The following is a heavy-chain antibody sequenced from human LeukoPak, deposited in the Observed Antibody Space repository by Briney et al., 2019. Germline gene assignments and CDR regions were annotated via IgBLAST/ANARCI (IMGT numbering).Heavy chain of an antibody. CDR1: GFTFSSYG. CDR2: ISYDGSNK. Sequence: GRSLRLSCAASGFTFSSYGMHWVRQAPGKGLEWVAVISYDGSNKYYADSVKGRFTISRDNSKNTLYLQMNSLRAEDTAVYYCAKDPGMIGIFYYYYGMDVWGQGTTVTVSS. V-gene: IGHV3-30*18. CDR3: AKDPGMIGIFYYYYGMDV. D-gene: IGHD3-22*01. J-gene: IGHJ6*02.